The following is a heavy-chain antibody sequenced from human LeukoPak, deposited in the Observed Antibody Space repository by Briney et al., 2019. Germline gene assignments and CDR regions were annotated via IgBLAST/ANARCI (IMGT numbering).Heavy chain of an antibody. CDR1: GFTFSSYG. V-gene: IGHV3-30*02. Sequence: GGSLRLSCAASGFTFSSYGMHWVRQAPGKGLEWVAFIRCDGSNKYYADSVKGRFTISRDNSKNTLYLQMNSLRAEDTAVYYCAKDIDYGDYWGQGTLVTVSS. J-gene: IGHJ4*02. D-gene: IGHD3-16*01. CDR3: AKDIDYGDY. CDR2: IRCDGSNK.